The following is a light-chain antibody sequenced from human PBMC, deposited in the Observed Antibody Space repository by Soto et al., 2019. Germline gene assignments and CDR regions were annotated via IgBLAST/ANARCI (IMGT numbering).Light chain of an antibody. CDR2: EVS. CDR1: SSDVGGYNY. CDR3: SSYAASNPYV. Sequence: QSALTQPPSASGSPGQSVTISCTGTSSDVGGYNYVSWYQQHPGKAPKLMIYEVSKRPSGVPDRFSGSKSGNTASLTVSGLQAEDEADYYCSSYAASNPYVFGIGTKVTV. V-gene: IGLV2-8*01. J-gene: IGLJ1*01.